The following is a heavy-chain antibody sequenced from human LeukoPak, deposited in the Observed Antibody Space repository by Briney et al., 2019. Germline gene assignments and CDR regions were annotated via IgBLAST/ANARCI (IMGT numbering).Heavy chain of an antibody. J-gene: IGHJ4*02. V-gene: IGHV3-33*01. CDR3: ARARNNYDSSDYSALDY. Sequence: GGSLRLSCAASDFTFRSYGMHWVRQAPGKGLQWVASLWYDGTNKYHADSVKGRFTISRDNSQSTLYLQMNSLRAEDTAVYYCARARNNYDSSDYSALDYWGQGTLVTVSS. D-gene: IGHD3-22*01. CDR1: DFTFRSYG. CDR2: LWYDGTNK.